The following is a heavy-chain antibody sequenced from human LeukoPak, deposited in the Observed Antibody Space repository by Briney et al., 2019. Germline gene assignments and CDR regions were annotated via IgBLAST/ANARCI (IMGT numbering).Heavy chain of an antibody. CDR3: AELGITMIGGV. J-gene: IGHJ6*04. CDR1: RFTFSSYA. CDR2: ISSSSSYI. V-gene: IGHV3-21*01. Sequence: GGSLRLSCAASRFTFSSYAMNWVRQAPGKGLEWVSSISSSSSYIYYADSVKGRFTISRDNAKNSLYLQMNSLRAEDTAVYYCAELGITMIGGVWGKGTTVTISS. D-gene: IGHD3-10*02.